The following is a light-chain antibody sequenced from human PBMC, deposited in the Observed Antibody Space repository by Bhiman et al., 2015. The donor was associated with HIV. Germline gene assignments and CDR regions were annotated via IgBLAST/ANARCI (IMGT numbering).Light chain of an antibody. V-gene: IGLV2-14*02. CDR1: SSDVGSYNL. J-gene: IGLJ1*01. CDR2: EVS. Sequence: QSALTQPASVSGSPGQSITISCTGTSSDVGSYNLVSWYQHHPGKAPKLMIYEVSKRPSGVSNRFSGSKSGNTASLTISGLQADDEADYYCCSYTSGSTFFVFGTGTKVTVL. CDR3: CSYTSGSTFFV.